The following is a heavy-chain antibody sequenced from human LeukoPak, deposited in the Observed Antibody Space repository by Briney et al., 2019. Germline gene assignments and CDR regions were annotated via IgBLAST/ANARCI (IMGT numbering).Heavy chain of an antibody. J-gene: IGHJ3*02. CDR1: GDTISSFY. V-gene: IGHV4-59*08. CDR3: ARPTIVGSTAGAFDI. D-gene: IGHD1-26*01. CDR2: VYFSGTT. Sequence: TSETLSLTCTVSGDTISSFYWNWIRQPPGKGLEWIGYVYFSGTTSYNPSLESRVTISVDTSKNQFSLKLSSVTAADTAVYYCARPTIVGSTAGAFDIWGRGTMVTVSS.